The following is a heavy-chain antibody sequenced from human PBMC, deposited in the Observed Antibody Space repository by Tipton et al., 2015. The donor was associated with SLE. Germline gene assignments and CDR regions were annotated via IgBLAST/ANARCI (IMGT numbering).Heavy chain of an antibody. CDR3: ARQTRYYTAWFDP. CDR1: GGSMSGYY. Sequence: SGGSMSGYYWNGIRQSPGKGLEWIGFIYYSGSTNYNPSLQSRVTISVDTSKNQFSLRLNSVTAADTAVYYCARQTRYYTAWFDPWGQGTLVTVSS. J-gene: IGHJ5*02. D-gene: IGHD3/OR15-3a*01. V-gene: IGHV4-59*08. CDR2: IYYSGST.